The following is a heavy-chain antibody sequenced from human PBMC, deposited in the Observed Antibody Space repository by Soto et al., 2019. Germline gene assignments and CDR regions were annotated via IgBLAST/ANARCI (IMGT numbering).Heavy chain of an antibody. D-gene: IGHD6-19*01. CDR2: IIPILGIA. Sequence: SVKVSCKASGGTFSSYTISWVRQAPGQGLEWMGGIIPILGIANYAQKFQGRVTITADESTSTAYMELSSLRSEDTAVYYCARLDSSGWYRDYGGQGTAVTGSS. CDR1: GGTFSSYT. V-gene: IGHV1-69*10. CDR3: ARLDSSGWYRDY. J-gene: IGHJ4*02.